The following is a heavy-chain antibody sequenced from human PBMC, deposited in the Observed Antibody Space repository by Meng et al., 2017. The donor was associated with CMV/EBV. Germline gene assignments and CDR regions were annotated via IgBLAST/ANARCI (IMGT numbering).Heavy chain of an antibody. CDR3: ARDYRITIGPFCYYYGMDV. CDR2: IYSGGST. V-gene: IGHV3-53*01. CDR1: GFTVSSNY. J-gene: IGHJ6*02. Sequence: GESLKISCAASGFTVSSNYMSWVRQAPGKGLEWVSVIYSGGSTYYADSVKGRFTISRDNSKNTLYLQMNSLRAEDTAVYYCARDYRITIGPFCYYYGMDVWGQGTTVTVSS. D-gene: IGHD3-9*01.